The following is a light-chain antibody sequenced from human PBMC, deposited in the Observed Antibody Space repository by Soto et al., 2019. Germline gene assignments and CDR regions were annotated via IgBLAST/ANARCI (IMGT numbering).Light chain of an antibody. J-gene: IGKJ2*01. CDR3: QQYGSSLYT. CDR2: GAS. Sequence: EIVWTQSPGTLSLSPGERATLSCRASQIVSSSYLAWYQQKPGQAPRLLIYGASSRATGIPDRFSGSGSGTDFTLTISRLEPEDFAVYYCQQYGSSLYTFGQGTKLEIK. CDR1: QIVSSSY. V-gene: IGKV3-20*01.